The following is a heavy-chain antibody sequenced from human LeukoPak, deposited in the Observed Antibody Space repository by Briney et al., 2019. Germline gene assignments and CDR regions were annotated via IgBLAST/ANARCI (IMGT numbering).Heavy chain of an antibody. Sequence: GASVKVSCKVSGYTFISYGISWVRQAPGQGLEWMGWINGYNGNTNYAQKFQGRVTMTRDTSISTAYMELSRLRSDDTAVYYCARDLPPFDGSGSTSHYWGQGTLVTVSS. J-gene: IGHJ4*02. CDR2: INGYNGNT. CDR1: GYTFISYG. D-gene: IGHD3-10*01. CDR3: ARDLPPFDGSGSTSHY. V-gene: IGHV1-18*01.